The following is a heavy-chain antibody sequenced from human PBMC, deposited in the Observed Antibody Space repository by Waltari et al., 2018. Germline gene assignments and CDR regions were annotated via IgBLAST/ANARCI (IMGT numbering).Heavy chain of an antibody. D-gene: IGHD2-2*01. Sequence: QVQLQESGPGLVKPSETLSLTCTVSGGSISRYYWSWIRQPPGKGLEWIGYIYYSGSTNYNPSLKSRVTISVDTSKNQFSLKLSSVTAADTAVYYCAREPAANNWFDPWGQGTLVTVSS. V-gene: IGHV4-59*01. CDR3: AREPAANNWFDP. CDR1: GGSISRYY. J-gene: IGHJ5*02. CDR2: IYYSGST.